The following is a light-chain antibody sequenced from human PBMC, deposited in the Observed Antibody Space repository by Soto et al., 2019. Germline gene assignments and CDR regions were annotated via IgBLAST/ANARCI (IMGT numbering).Light chain of an antibody. Sequence: SVLTQPRSVSGSPGQSVTISCTGTSSDVGGYNYVSWYQQHPGKAPKLMIYDVSKRPSGVPDRFSGSKSGNTASLTISGLQAEDEADYYCCSYAGSYTFGVFGTGTKVTGL. CDR1: SSDVGGYNY. CDR2: DVS. J-gene: IGLJ1*01. V-gene: IGLV2-11*01. CDR3: CSYAGSYTFGV.